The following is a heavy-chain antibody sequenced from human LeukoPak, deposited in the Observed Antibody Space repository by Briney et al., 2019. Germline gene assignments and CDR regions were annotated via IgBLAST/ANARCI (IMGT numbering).Heavy chain of an antibody. J-gene: IGHJ4*02. CDR2: IYSGGST. D-gene: IGHD6-13*01. CDR3: ARVHVLWEQQLVHRGYYFDY. V-gene: IGHV3-53*01. Sequence: GGSLRLSCAASGFTVSSNYMSWVRQAPGKGLEWVSVIYSGGSTYYADSVKGRFTISRDNSKNTLYLQMNSLRAEDTAVYYCARVHVLWEQQLVHRGYYFDYWGQGTLVTVSS. CDR1: GFTVSSNY.